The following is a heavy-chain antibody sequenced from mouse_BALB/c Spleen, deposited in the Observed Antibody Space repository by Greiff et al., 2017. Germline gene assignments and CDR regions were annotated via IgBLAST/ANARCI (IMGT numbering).Heavy chain of an antibody. V-gene: IGHV1S137*01. CDR2: ISTYYGDA. J-gene: IGHJ4*01. Sequence: QVQLQQSGAELVRPGVSVKISCKGSGYTFTDYAMHWVKQSHAKSLEWIGVISTYYGDASYNQKFKGKATMTVDKSSSTAYMELARLTSEDSAIYYCARSGYYRYDGAMDYWGQGTSVTVSS. CDR3: ARSGYYRYDGAMDY. CDR1: GYTFTDYA. D-gene: IGHD2-14*01.